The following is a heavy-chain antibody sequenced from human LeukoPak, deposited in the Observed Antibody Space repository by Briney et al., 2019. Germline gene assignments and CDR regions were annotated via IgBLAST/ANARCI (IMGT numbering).Heavy chain of an antibody. D-gene: IGHD6-6*01. CDR3: ARRGYSSSSHYYYYYMDV. Sequence: ASVKVSCKASGYTFTSYGISWVRQAPGQGLEWMGWISAYNGNTNYAQKLQGRVTMTTDTSTSTAYMELRSLRSDDTAVYYCARRGYSSSSHYYYYYMDVWGKGTTVTVSS. V-gene: IGHV1-18*01. CDR1: GYTFTSYG. CDR2: ISAYNGNT. J-gene: IGHJ6*03.